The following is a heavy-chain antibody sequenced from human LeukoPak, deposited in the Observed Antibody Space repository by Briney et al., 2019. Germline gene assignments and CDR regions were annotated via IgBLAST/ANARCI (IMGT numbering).Heavy chain of an antibody. J-gene: IGHJ5*02. CDR2: MNPNSGIT. D-gene: IGHD3-16*02. Sequence: ASVKVSCEASGYTFTSYDINWVRQATGQGLEWMGWMNPNSGITGYAQKFQGRVTMTRDTFISTAYMELSSLRSDDTAVYYCARIHYDYLRGTYRYTRFDPWGQGTLVTVSS. CDR3: ARIHYDYLRGTYRYTRFDP. CDR1: GYTFTSYD. V-gene: IGHV1-8*01.